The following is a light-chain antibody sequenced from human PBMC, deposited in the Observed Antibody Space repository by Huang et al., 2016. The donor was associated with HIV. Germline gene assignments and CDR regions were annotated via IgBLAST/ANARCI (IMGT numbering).Light chain of an antibody. CDR2: LGS. V-gene: IGKV2-28*01. J-gene: IGKJ5*01. CDR1: QSLLHSNGYNY. Sequence: DIVMTQSPLSLPVNPGEPASISCRSSQSLLHSNGYNYLDWYLQKPGQSPQLLIYLGSNRAAGVPDRFGGSGSGTDFTLKISRVEAEDVGVYYCMQALQTITFGQGTRLEIE. CDR3: MQALQTIT.